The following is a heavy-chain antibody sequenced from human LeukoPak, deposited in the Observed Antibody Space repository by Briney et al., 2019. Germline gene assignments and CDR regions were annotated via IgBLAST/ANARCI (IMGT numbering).Heavy chain of an antibody. V-gene: IGHV3-7*01. D-gene: IGHD3-16*01. CDR2: IKQDGSEQ. J-gene: IGHJ4*02. CDR1: GFSFSMFW. Sequence: GGSLRLSCGASGFSFSMFWMTWVRQAPGKGLEWVANIKQDGSEQYYVDSVKGRFTVSRDNAKNSPYLQMNRLRVEDTAVYYCARLADYDYVWGSDFWGQGTLVSVSS. CDR3: ARLADYDYVWGSDF.